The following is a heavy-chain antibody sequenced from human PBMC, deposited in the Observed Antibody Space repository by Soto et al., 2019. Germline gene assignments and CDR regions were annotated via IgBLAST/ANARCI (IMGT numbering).Heavy chain of an antibody. V-gene: IGHV1-69*02. CDR1: GGTFSSYT. CDR2: IIPILGIA. CDR3: ARNEQWLAYYFDY. J-gene: IGHJ4*02. Sequence: QVQLVQSGAEVKKPGSSVKVSCKASGGTFSSYTISWVRQAPGQGLEWMGRIIPILGIANYAQKFQSRVTITADKSTSTAYMELSSLRSEDTSVYYCARNEQWLAYYFDYWGQGTLVTVSS. D-gene: IGHD6-19*01.